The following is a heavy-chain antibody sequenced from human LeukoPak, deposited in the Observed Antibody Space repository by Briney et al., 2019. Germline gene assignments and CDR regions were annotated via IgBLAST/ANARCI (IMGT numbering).Heavy chain of an antibody. J-gene: IGHJ4*02. V-gene: IGHV3-15*01. CDR3: TTSPPAAPEDY. CDR1: GFIFSNAW. Sequence: NPGGSLRLSCAASGFIFSNAWMSWVRQAPGKGLEWVGRIKSKTDGGTTDYAAPVKGRFTISRDDSKNTLYLQMNSLKTEDTAVYYCTTSPPAAPEDYWGQGTLVTVSS. D-gene: IGHD2-2*01. CDR2: IKSKTDGGTT.